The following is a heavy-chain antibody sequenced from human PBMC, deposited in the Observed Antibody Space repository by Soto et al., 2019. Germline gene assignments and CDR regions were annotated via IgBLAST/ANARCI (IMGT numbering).Heavy chain of an antibody. J-gene: IGHJ4*02. V-gene: IGHV1-69*06. D-gene: IGHD6-13*01. CDR3: ASGKKRYSSRGVFDY. Sequence: ASVKFSCKASGGTFSSYAISWVRQAPGQWLEWMGGIIPIFGTANYAQKFQGRVTITADKSTSTAYMELSSLRSEDTAVYYCASGKKRYSSRGVFDYWGQGTLVTVSS. CDR1: GGTFSSYA. CDR2: IIPIFGTA.